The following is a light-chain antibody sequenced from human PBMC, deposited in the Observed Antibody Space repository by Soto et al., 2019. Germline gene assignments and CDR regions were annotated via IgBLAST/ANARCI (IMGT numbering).Light chain of an antibody. CDR3: QRYNNWPLT. CDR1: QTITTS. J-gene: IGKJ4*01. Sequence: DVQMTQSPSTLSASVGDRVTITCRASQTITTSLAWYQQKPGKAPKVLIYRASTLNTGVPSRFSGSGSGTEFTLTINSLQSEDFAVYYCQRYNNWPLTFGGGTKVDIK. CDR2: RAS. V-gene: IGKV1-5*03.